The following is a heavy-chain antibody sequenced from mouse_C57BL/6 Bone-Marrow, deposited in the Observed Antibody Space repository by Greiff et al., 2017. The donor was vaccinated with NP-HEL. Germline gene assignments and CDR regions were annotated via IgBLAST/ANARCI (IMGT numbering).Heavy chain of an antibody. CDR1: GFSLTSYG. J-gene: IGHJ4*01. D-gene: IGHD2-3*01. Sequence: VKLQESGPGLVQPSQSLSITCTVSGFSLTSYGVHWVRQSPGKGLEWLGVIWSGGSTDYNAAFISRLSISKDNSKSQVFFKMNSLQADDTAIYYCARREGGYYPYAMDYWGQGTSVTVSS. CDR3: ARREGGYYPYAMDY. V-gene: IGHV2-2*01. CDR2: IWSGGST.